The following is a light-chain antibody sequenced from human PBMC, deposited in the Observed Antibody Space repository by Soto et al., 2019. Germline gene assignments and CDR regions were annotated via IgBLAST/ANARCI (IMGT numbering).Light chain of an antibody. J-gene: IGKJ1*01. CDR3: MQALQTLWT. CDR2: LGS. CDR1: QSLLHSNGYNY. Sequence: DVVMTQTPLSLPVTLGQPASISCRSSQSLLHSNGYNYLYWYLQKPGQSPQLLIYLGSNRASGVPDRFSGSGSGTDFTLKISRVEAEDVGVYYCMQALQTLWTFGQGTKVDIK. V-gene: IGKV2-28*01.